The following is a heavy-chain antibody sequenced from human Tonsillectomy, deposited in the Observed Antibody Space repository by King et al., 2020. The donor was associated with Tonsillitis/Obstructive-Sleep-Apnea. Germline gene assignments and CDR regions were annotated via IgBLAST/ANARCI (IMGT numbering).Heavy chain of an antibody. V-gene: IGHV3-33*01. CDR3: ARKTGYNLGAFDI. CDR1: GFTFSNFG. D-gene: IGHD5-24*01. CDR2: IWNDGSHN. Sequence: VQLVESGGGVVQPGRSLRLSCAASGFTFSNFGMHWVRQAPGKGLEWGAFIWNDGSHNYYADYVNGRFTISSDNSKNTLYLQMNSLRAEDTAVYFCARKTGYNLGAFDIWGQGTMVTVSS. J-gene: IGHJ3*02.